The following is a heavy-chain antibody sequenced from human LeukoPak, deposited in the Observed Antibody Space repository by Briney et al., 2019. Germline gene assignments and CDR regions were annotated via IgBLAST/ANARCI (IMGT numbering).Heavy chain of an antibody. CDR1: GYTFTSYG. CDR3: ARASRYGGIMYYFDY. V-gene: IGHV1-46*01. J-gene: IGHJ4*02. Sequence: ASVKVSCKASGYTFTSYGISWVRQAPGQGLEWMGIINPSGGSTSYAQKFQGRVTMTRDTSTSTVYMELSSLRSEDTAVYYCARASRYGGIMYYFDYWGQGTLVTVSS. CDR2: INPSGGST. D-gene: IGHD4-23*01.